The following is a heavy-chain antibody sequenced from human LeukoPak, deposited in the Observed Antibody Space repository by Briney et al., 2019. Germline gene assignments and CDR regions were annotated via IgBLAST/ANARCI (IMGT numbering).Heavy chain of an antibody. D-gene: IGHD6-13*01. CDR2: INHSGST. CDR3: ARVSSSWAVLDY. Sequence: SETLSLTCAVSGGSFSGYYWSWIRQPPGKGLEWIGEINHSGSTNYNPSLKSRVTISVDTSKNQFSLKLSSVTAADTAVYYCARVSSSWAVLDYWGQGTLVTVSS. J-gene: IGHJ4*02. V-gene: IGHV4-34*01. CDR1: GGSFSGYY.